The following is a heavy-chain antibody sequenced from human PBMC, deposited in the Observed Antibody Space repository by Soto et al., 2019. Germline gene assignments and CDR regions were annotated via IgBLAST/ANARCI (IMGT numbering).Heavy chain of an antibody. D-gene: IGHD3-10*01. CDR2: IYYSGST. Sequence: SETLSLTCTVSGGSISSYYWSWIRQPPGKGLEWIGYIYYSGSTNYNPSLKSRVTISVDTSKNQFSLKLSSVTAADTAVYYCARLGEYYYGSGSYYNWFDPWGQGTLVTVS. V-gene: IGHV4-59*08. CDR1: GGSISSYY. CDR3: ARLGEYYYGSGSYYNWFDP. J-gene: IGHJ5*02.